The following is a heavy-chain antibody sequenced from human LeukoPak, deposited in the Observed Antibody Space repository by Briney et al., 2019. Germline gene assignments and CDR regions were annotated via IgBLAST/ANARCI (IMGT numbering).Heavy chain of an antibody. Sequence: ASETLSLTCTVSGGSISSGSYYWSWIRQPAGKGLEWIGRIYTSGSTNYNPSLKSRVTISVDTSKNQFSLKLSSVTAADTAVYYCAREDYYDSSGYSVPYYYYYMDVWGKGTTVTISS. D-gene: IGHD3-22*01. CDR3: AREDYYDSSGYSVPYYYYYMDV. CDR1: GGSISSGSYY. V-gene: IGHV4-61*02. J-gene: IGHJ6*03. CDR2: IYTSGST.